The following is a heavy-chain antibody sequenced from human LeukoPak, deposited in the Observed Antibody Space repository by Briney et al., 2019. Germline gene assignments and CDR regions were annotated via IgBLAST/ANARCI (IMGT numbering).Heavy chain of an antibody. Sequence: SETLSLTCAVYGGSFSGYYWGWIRQPPGKGLEWIGSIYYSGSTYYNPSLKSRVTISVDTSKNQFSLRLSSVTAADTAVYYCARARVRHCSSTSCSNWFDPWGQGTLVTVSS. J-gene: IGHJ5*02. CDR1: GGSFSGYY. CDR3: ARARVRHCSSTSCSNWFDP. V-gene: IGHV4-34*01. CDR2: IYYSGST. D-gene: IGHD2-2*01.